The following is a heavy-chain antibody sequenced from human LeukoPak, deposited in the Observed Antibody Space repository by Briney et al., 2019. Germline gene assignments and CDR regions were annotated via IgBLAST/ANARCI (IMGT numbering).Heavy chain of an antibody. J-gene: IGHJ6*01. V-gene: IGHV4-34*01. CDR2: INHSGST. CDR1: GGSLSGYY. D-gene: IGHD2-15*01. CDR3: ARVPYCSGGSCNYYYYYGMDV. Sequence: SETLSLTCAVYGGSLSGYYWSWIRQPPGKGLEWIWEINHSGSTKYNPSPKSGVTISVDTSNNQFSLNLSSVSAAGTAVYYCARVPYCSGGSCNYYYYYGMDVWGQGTTVTVSS.